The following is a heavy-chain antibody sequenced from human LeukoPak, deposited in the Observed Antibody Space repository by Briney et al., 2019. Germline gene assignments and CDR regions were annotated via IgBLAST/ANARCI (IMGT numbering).Heavy chain of an antibody. Sequence: SETLSLTCTVSGGSITRGSYYWSWIRQPAGKGLGWIGRIYPSGNTNYNPSLKSRVTISVDTSKNQFSLKLSSVTAADTAVYFCAREGSGWYYFDSWGQGTLVTVSS. D-gene: IGHD6-19*01. V-gene: IGHV4-61*02. J-gene: IGHJ4*02. CDR3: AREGSGWYYFDS. CDR1: GGSITRGSYY. CDR2: IYPSGNT.